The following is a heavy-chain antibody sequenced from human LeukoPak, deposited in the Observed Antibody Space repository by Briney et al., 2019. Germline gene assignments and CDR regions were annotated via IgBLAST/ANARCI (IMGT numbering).Heavy chain of an antibody. CDR3: ARELGYSSGWYGWD. D-gene: IGHD6-19*01. V-gene: IGHV4-61*02. CDR1: GGSISSGSYY. J-gene: IGHJ4*02. CDR2: IYTSGST. Sequence: SETLSLTCTVSGGSISSGSYYWSWIRQPAGKGLEWIRRIYTSGSTNYNPSLKSRVTISVDTSKNQFSLKLSSVTAADTGVYYCARELGYSSGWYGWDWGQGTLVTVSS.